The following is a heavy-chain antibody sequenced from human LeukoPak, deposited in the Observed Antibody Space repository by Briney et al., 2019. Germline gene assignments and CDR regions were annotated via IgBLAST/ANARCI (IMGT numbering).Heavy chain of an antibody. CDR2: IIPIFGTA. J-gene: IGHJ3*02. D-gene: IGHD2-21*01. Sequence: ASVKVSCKASGGTFSSYAISWVRQAPGQGLEWMGRIIPIFGTANYAQKFQGRVTITTDESTSTAYMELSSLRSEDTAVYYCARDRIDIISADPPDAFDIWGQGTMVTVSS. CDR3: ARDRIDIISADPPDAFDI. CDR1: GGTFSSYA. V-gene: IGHV1-69*05.